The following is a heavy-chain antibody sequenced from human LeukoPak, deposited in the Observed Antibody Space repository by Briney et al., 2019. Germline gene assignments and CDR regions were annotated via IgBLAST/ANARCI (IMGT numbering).Heavy chain of an antibody. Sequence: GGSLRLSCEASGFTFSSFSMNWVRQAPGKGLEWVSYINKSSSTVYYAESVEGRFTISRDNAKNSLHLQMDSLRDEDTAVYYCARDKDFAFDYWGQGTLVTVSS. V-gene: IGHV3-48*02. D-gene: IGHD2/OR15-2a*01. CDR1: GFTFSSFS. CDR2: INKSSSTV. CDR3: ARDKDFAFDY. J-gene: IGHJ4*02.